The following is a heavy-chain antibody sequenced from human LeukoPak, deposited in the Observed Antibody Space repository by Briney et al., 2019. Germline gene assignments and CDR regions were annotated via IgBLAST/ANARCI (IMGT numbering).Heavy chain of an antibody. D-gene: IGHD6-13*01. CDR3: ARDTAPRAAAGVDY. Sequence: GGSLRLSCAASGFAFSSYWMLWVRQAPGKGLVWVSRINSDGSTTIYADSVKGRFTISRDNAKNTLYLQMNSLRAEDTAVYYCARDTAPRAAAGVDYWGQGTLVTVSS. J-gene: IGHJ4*02. CDR1: GFAFSSYW. CDR2: INSDGSTT. V-gene: IGHV3-74*01.